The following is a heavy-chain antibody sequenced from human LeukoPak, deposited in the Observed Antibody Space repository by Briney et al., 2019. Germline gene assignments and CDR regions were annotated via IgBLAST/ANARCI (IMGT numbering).Heavy chain of an antibody. D-gene: IGHD4-23*01. J-gene: IGHJ4*02. CDR3: ARSKGGDYGGTGFDY. CDR2: IYHSGST. Sequence: SETLSLTCAVSGGSISSGGYSWSWIRQPPGKGLEWIGYIYHSGSTYYNPSLKSRVTISVDRSKNQFSLKLSSVTAADTAVYYCARSKGGDYGGTGFDYWGQGTLVTVSS. V-gene: IGHV4-30-2*01. CDR1: GGSISSGGYS.